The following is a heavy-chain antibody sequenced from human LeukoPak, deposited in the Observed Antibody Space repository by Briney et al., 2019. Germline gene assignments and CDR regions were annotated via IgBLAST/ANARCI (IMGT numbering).Heavy chain of an antibody. CDR3: ARGQHGLGY. V-gene: IGHV3-7*01. CDR1: GFTFSIYW. Sequence: PGGSLRLSCAASGFTFSIYWMTWLRQAPGQGLEWVASINQDGSEKHYVDSVKGRFTISRDNAKNSLSLQMNSLRVEDTAVYYCARGQHGLGYWGQGTLVTVSS. CDR2: INQDGSEK. D-gene: IGHD6-19*01. J-gene: IGHJ4*02.